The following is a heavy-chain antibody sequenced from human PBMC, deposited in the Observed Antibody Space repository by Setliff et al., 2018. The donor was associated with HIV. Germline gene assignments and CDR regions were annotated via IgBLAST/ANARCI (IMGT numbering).Heavy chain of an antibody. J-gene: IGHJ6*02. Sequence: PGGSLRLSCAASGFTFSSYGMHWVRQAPGKGLEWVSFIRYDGSNKYYADSMKGRFTISRDNSKNTLYLQLNSLRAEDTAVYYCAKDGYYGDFLFYYYYAMDVWGQGTTVTVSS. V-gene: IGHV3-30*02. CDR3: AKDGYYGDFLFYYYYAMDV. CDR2: IRYDGSNK. D-gene: IGHD4-17*01. CDR1: GFTFSSYG.